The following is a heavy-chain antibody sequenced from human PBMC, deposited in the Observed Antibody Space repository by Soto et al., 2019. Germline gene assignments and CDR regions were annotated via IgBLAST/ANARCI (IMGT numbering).Heavy chain of an antibody. CDR1: GFTFSSYD. CDR3: VRRVSGNYDY. V-gene: IGHV3-64*01. Sequence: EVQLAESGGGMVQPGGSLRLSCVASGFTFSSYDMHWVRQAPGKGLEYVSSISSNEGTTYYGNSVKGRFTISRDNSKNTLYLHMGSLRAEDMAVYYCVRRVSGNYDYWGQGTLVTVSS. J-gene: IGHJ4*02. D-gene: IGHD1-7*01. CDR2: ISSNEGTT.